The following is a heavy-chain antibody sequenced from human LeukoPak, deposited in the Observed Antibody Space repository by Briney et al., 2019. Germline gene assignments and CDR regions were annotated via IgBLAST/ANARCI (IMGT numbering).Heavy chain of an antibody. D-gene: IGHD6-13*01. CDR1: GGSISTYY. Sequence: SETLSLTCTVSGGSISTYYWSWIRQPPGKGLEWIGYIYYSGSTNYNPSLKSRVTISVDTSKNQFSLKLSSVAAADTAAYYCARPYYSSSWPDAFDIWGQGTMVTVSS. J-gene: IGHJ3*02. CDR3: ARPYYSSSWPDAFDI. CDR2: IYYSGST. V-gene: IGHV4-59*01.